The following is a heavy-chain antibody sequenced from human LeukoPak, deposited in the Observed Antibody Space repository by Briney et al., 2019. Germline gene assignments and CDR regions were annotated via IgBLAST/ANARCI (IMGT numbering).Heavy chain of an antibody. Sequence: GGSLRLSCAASGFTFSSYSMNWVRQAPGKGLEWVSSISSSSSYIYYADSVKGRFTISRDNAKNSLYLQMNSLRAEDTAVYYCARSHNVDTAMVDYWGQGTLVTVSS. CDR3: ARSHNVDTAMVDY. D-gene: IGHD5-18*01. V-gene: IGHV3-21*01. CDR1: GFTFSSYS. J-gene: IGHJ4*02. CDR2: ISSSSSYI.